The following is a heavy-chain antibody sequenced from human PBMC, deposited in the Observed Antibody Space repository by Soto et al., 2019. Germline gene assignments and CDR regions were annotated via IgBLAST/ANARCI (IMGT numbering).Heavy chain of an antibody. Sequence: GSLRLSCAASGFTFSGYFMTWVRQAPGKGLEWVANIGHDGSEKNYVDSVRGRFTISRDNAGSALYLQMSNLKAEDTALYYCTRDWRHFVHWSQGTLVTVSS. CDR3: TRDWRHFVH. CDR2: IGHDGSEK. J-gene: IGHJ4*02. D-gene: IGHD3-10*02. V-gene: IGHV3-7*04. CDR1: GFTFSGYF.